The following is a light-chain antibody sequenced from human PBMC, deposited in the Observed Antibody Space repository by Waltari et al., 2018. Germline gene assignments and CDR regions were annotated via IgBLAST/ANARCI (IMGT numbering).Light chain of an antibody. CDR1: SSDVGGYNY. J-gene: IGLJ3*02. CDR3: SSYGGRNNLV. Sequence: QSALTQPPSASGSPGQSVTISCTGTSSDVGGYNYVSWYQQHPGKTPKLMIYEGSKRPSGVPARFSGSKAGNTASLTVSGLQSDDEADYYCSSYGGRNNLVFGGGTKLTVL. CDR2: EGS. V-gene: IGLV2-8*01.